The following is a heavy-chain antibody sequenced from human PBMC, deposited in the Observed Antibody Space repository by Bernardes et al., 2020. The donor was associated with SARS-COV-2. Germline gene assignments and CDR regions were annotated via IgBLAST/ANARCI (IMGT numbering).Heavy chain of an antibody. CDR1: GYSFTSYW. J-gene: IGHJ4*02. V-gene: IGHV5-51*01. CDR2: IYPGDSDI. D-gene: IGHD3-3*01. CDR3: ARLHSSGWSAILSPLDY. Sequence: GESLKISCKGSGYSFTSYWIGWVRQMPGKGLEWMGIIYPGDSDIRYSPSFQGQVTISADKSISTAYLQWSSLKASDTAMYYCARLHSSGWSAILSPLDYWGQGTLVIVSS.